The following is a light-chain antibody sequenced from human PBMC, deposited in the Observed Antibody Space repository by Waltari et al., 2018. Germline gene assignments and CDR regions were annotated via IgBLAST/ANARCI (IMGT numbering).Light chain of an antibody. CDR2: DVA. V-gene: IGLV2-14*03. J-gene: IGLJ2*01. CDR3: ASYTSTNTVI. CDR1: SSDIGGYHY. Sequence: QSALTQPASVSASPGQSITISCTGTSSDIGGYHYVSWYQQHPGKVPKLMLYDVARWPSGVSNSFSGSKSGNTASLTISGLQAEDEADYYCASYTSTNTVIFGGGTKVTVL.